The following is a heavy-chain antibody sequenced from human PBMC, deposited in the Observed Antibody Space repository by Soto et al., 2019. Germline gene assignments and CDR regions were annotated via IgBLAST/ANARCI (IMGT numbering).Heavy chain of an antibody. D-gene: IGHD5-18*01. CDR2: IWYDGSNK. J-gene: IGHJ6*02. V-gene: IGHV3-33*01. CDR3: ARTTVDTAMAIWYYGMDV. Sequence: QVQLVESGGGVVQPGRSLRLSCAASGFTFSSYGMHWVRQAPGKGLEWVAVIWYDGSNKYYADSVKGRFTISRDNSKNTXXLQMNSLRAEDTAVYYCARTTVDTAMAIWYYGMDVWGQGTTVTVSS. CDR1: GFTFSSYG.